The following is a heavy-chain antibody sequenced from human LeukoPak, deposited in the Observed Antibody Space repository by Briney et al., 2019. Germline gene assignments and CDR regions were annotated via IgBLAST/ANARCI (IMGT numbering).Heavy chain of an antibody. D-gene: IGHD2-2*01. CDR2: IYPRDSDI. CDR1: GSNFSKYW. Sequence: PGEPLQISCKTSGSNFSKYWIGWARQMPAKGLEWMGIIYPRDSDIRYNPSFQGQITISADTSISTAYLQCSSLKPPDTAPYFCARHGAEIVVVRASIPLDYWGQGTLVSVS. CDR3: ARHGAEIVVVRASIPLDY. J-gene: IGHJ4*02. V-gene: IGHV5-51*01.